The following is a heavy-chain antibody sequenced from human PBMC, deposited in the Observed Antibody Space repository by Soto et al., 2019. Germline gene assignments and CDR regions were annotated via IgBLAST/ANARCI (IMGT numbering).Heavy chain of an antibody. J-gene: IGHJ5*02. D-gene: IGHD3-10*01. CDR3: ARFTQYYYGSGPFYNWFDP. Sequence: SETLSLTCAVYGGSFSGYYWSWIRQPPGKGLEWIGEINHSGSTNYNPSLKSRVTISVDTSKNQFSLKLSSVTAADTAVYYCARFTQYYYGSGPFYNWFDPWGQGTLVTVPQ. CDR1: GGSFSGYY. V-gene: IGHV4-34*01. CDR2: INHSGST.